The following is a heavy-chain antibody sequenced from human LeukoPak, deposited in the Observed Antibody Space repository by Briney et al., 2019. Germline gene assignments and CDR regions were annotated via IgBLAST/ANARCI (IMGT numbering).Heavy chain of an antibody. Sequence: GGSLRLSCAASVFTFSSYGMHWVRQAPGKELEWVAGIWYDGSNKYYADSVKGRFTISRDNSKNTLYLQMNSLRAEDTAVYYSARDPGPYAFDIWGQGAMVTVSS. CDR1: VFTFSSYG. V-gene: IGHV3-33*01. J-gene: IGHJ3*02. CDR2: IWYDGSNK. CDR3: ARDPGPYAFDI.